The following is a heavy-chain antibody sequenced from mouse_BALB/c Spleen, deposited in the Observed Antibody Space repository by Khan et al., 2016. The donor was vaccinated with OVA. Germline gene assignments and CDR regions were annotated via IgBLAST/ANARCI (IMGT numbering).Heavy chain of an antibody. CDR2: ISYSGST. Sequence: EVQLQESGPGLVKPSQSLSLTCIVTGYSITSGYGWNWIRQFPGNKLEWMGYISYSGSTNYNPSLKSRISITRDTSKNQFFLQLNSVSTEDTATYYCARTARIKYWGQGTTLTVSA. D-gene: IGHD1-2*01. J-gene: IGHJ2*01. CDR3: ARTARIKY. CDR1: GYSITSGYG. V-gene: IGHV3-2*02.